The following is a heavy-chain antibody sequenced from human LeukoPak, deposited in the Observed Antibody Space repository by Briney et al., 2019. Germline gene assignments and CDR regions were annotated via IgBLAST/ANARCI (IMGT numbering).Heavy chain of an antibody. J-gene: IGHJ3*02. CDR1: GFTFSSYS. CDR2: ISSSSSYI. V-gene: IGHV3-21*01. CDR3: ARDRYYYDSSGEDAFDI. D-gene: IGHD3-22*01. Sequence: GGSLRLSCAASGFTFSSYSMNWVRQAPGKGLEWVSFISSSSSYIYYADSVKGRFTISRDNAKNSLYLQMNSLRAEDTAVYYCARDRYYYDSSGEDAFDIWGQGTMVTVSS.